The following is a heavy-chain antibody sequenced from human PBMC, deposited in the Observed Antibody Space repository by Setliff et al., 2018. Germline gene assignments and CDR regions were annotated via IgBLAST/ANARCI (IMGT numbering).Heavy chain of an antibody. CDR2: ISTDDGDT. D-gene: IGHD2-21*01. CDR3: TRSRAPSVVLAADFDF. CDR1: GYTFTTHG. Sequence: RASVKVSCKASGYTFTTHGISWVRQAPGQGLEWMGWISTDDGDTNFAQKFQGRVTLTADTSTKTVYMELRSLTSDDTAVYYCTRSRAPSVVLAADFDFWGQRTPVTVSS. J-gene: IGHJ4*02. V-gene: IGHV1-18*01.